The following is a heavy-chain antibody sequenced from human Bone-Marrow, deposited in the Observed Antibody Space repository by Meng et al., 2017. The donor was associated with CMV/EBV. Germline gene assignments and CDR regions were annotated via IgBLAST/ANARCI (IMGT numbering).Heavy chain of an antibody. CDR1: GGTFSSYA. D-gene: IGHD3-3*01. V-gene: IGHV1-69*12. CDR2: IIPIFGTA. J-gene: IGHJ4*02. CDR3: ASNFWSGLYYFDY. Sequence: QVQLVQSGAEVKRXXSSVKVFCKASGGTFSSYAISWVRQAPGQGLEWMGGIIPIFGTANYAQKFQGRVTITADESTSTAYMELSSLRSEDTAVYYCASNFWSGLYYFDYWGQGTLVTVSS.